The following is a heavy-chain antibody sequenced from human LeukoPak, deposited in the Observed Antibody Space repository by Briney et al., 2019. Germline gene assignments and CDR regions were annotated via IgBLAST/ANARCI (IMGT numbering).Heavy chain of an antibody. D-gene: IGHD1-1*01. J-gene: IGHJ4*02. CDR3: ARFKQLGRSFDS. CDR1: GGSIGKTSYY. CDR2: IYYSGTT. Sequence: SETLSLTCTVSGGSIGKTSYYWGWIRQPPGKGLEWIGNIYYSGTTYYNPSLKSRVTISVNTSKNQFSLTLNSVTAADTAVYFCARFKQLGRSFDSWGLGSLVTVSS. V-gene: IGHV4-39*07.